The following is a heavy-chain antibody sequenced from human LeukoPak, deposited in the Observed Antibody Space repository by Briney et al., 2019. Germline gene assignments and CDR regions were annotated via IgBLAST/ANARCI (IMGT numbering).Heavy chain of an antibody. Sequence: GGSLRLSCAASGFTSSSYGMHWVRQAPGKGLGWGAVIWYDGSNKYYADSVKGRFTISRDNSKNTLYLQMNSLRAEDTAVYYCAREFGGSGSYYNPDYWGQGTLVTVSS. V-gene: IGHV3-33*01. J-gene: IGHJ4*02. D-gene: IGHD3-10*01. CDR3: AREFGGSGSYYNPDY. CDR2: IWYDGSNK. CDR1: GFTSSSYG.